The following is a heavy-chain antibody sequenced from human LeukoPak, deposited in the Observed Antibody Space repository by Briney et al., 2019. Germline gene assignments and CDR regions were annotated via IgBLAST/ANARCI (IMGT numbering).Heavy chain of an antibody. J-gene: IGHJ4*02. CDR1: GFTFSRYS. CDR2: ISISSNYI. Sequence: GGSLRLSCAASGFTFSRYSMNWVRQAPGKGLEWVSSISISSNYIYYSDSVKGRFTISRDNAKNSLYLQVNSLRAEDTAVYFCAKEYGSGTHRNRFDYWGQGTLVTVSS. V-gene: IGHV3-21*01. CDR3: AKEYGSGTHRNRFDY. D-gene: IGHD3-10*01.